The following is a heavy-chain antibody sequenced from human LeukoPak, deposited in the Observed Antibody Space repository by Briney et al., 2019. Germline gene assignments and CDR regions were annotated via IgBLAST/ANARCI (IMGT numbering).Heavy chain of an antibody. V-gene: IGHV3-23*01. D-gene: IGHD3-10*01. J-gene: IGHJ4*02. Sequence: PGGSLRLSCAASGFTFSSYGIHWVRQAPGKGLEWVSAISGSGDSTYYADSVKGRFTISRDNSKNTLYLQMNSLRAEDTAVYYCAKKHYFGSGSYEYWGQGTLVTVSS. CDR3: AKKHYFGSGSYEY. CDR2: ISGSGDST. CDR1: GFTFSSYG.